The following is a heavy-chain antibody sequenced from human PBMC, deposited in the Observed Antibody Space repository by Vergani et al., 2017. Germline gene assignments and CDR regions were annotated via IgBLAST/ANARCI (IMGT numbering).Heavy chain of an antibody. CDR1: GGTFSSYA. J-gene: IGHJ5*02. V-gene: IGHV1-2*02. Sequence: QVQLVQSGAEVKKPGSSVKVSCKASGGTFSSYAISWVRQAPGQGLEWMGWVNPNSGDTNYAQKFQGRVTMTRDTSISTAYMELSSLRSDDTAVYYCARSQYCSTTSCYLFDPWGQGTLVTVSS. CDR3: ARSQYCSTTSCYLFDP. CDR2: VNPNSGDT. D-gene: IGHD2-2*01.